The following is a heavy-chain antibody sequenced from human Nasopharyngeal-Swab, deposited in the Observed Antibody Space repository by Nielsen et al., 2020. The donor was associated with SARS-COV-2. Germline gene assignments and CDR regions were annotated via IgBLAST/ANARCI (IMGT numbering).Heavy chain of an antibody. D-gene: IGHD3-10*01. CDR2: ISGSGGST. CDR3: AKASVDYSGSGSYSDY. V-gene: IGHV3-23*01. CDR1: GITFSNYA. J-gene: IGHJ4*02. Sequence: GESLKISCAASGITFSNYAMSWVRQAPGKGLEWVSAISGSGGSTYYADSVKGRFTLSRDNSKNTPYLQMNSLRVEDTAVYYCAKASVDYSGSGSYSDYWGQGTLVTVSS.